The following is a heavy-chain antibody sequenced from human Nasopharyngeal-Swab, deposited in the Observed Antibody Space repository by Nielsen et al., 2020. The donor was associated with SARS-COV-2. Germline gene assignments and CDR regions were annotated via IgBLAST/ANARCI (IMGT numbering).Heavy chain of an antibody. J-gene: IGHJ6*02. CDR3: ARHAHSSRYYGMDV. D-gene: IGHD6-13*01. CDR1: GYGFTSYW. CDR2: IYPGDSDT. Sequence: GGSLRLSCKGSGYGFTSYWIGWVRQMPGKGLEWMGIIYPGDSDTRYSPSFQGQVTISADKSISTAYLQWSSLKASDTAMYYCARHAHSSRYYGMDVWGQGTTVTVSS. V-gene: IGHV5-51*01.